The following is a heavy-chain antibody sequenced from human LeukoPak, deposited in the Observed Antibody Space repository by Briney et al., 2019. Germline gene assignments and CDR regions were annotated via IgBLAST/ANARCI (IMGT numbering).Heavy chain of an antibody. CDR3: AKSDPYYSSSWYEYFDY. Sequence: GGSLRLSCAASGFTFSSYGMHWVRQAPGKGLEWVAVISYDGSNKYYADSAKGRFTISRDNSKNTLYLQMNSLRAEDSAVYYCAKSDPYYSSSWYEYFDYWGQGTLVTVSS. V-gene: IGHV3-30*18. CDR1: GFTFSSYG. J-gene: IGHJ4*02. D-gene: IGHD6-13*01. CDR2: ISYDGSNK.